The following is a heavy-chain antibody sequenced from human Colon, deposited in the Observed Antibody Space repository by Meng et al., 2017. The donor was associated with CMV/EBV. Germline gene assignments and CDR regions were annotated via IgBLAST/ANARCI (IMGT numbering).Heavy chain of an antibody. J-gene: IGHJ4*02. CDR1: GYTFTSYY. CDR3: ARDRGTYLAYLDS. Sequence: ASVKVSCKASGYTFTSYYMHWVRQAPGQGLEWMGWISTLNGNTNYAKQFQDRVTMTTDPSTSIAYMELRSLKSDDTAVYFCARDRGTYLAYLDSWGQGTLVTVSS. D-gene: IGHD3-16*01. CDR2: ISTLNGNT. V-gene: IGHV1-18*04.